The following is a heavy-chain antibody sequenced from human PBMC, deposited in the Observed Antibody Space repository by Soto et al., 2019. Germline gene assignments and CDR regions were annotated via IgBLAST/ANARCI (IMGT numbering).Heavy chain of an antibody. CDR3: ARHGNGDDY. Sequence: ASVKVSCKASGYTFTSYGVNWVRQAPRQGLEWMGWIRSYNNSTNYAQKLQGRVTMTTDTSTNTAYMELRSLRSDDTAVYYCARHGNGDDYWGQGTLVTVSS. V-gene: IGHV1-18*01. J-gene: IGHJ4*02. D-gene: IGHD2-8*01. CDR2: IRSYNNST. CDR1: GYTFTSYG.